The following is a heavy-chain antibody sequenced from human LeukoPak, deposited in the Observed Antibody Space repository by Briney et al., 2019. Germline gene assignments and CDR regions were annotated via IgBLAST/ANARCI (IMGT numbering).Heavy chain of an antibody. CDR2: NSAYYGNT. J-gene: IGHJ6*02. CDR3: ARDRPYNVVVPAAKDYYYGMDV. D-gene: IGHD2-2*01. Sequence: ASVTVSCKASGYTYPSYGIRWVRQPRAKGREWMGWNSAYYGNTNYAQKLQGRVTMTTDTSTSTTDMEVRSLRSDETAVYCCARDRPYNVVVPAAKDYYYGMDVWGQGTTVTVSS. CDR1: GYTYPSYG. V-gene: IGHV1-18*01.